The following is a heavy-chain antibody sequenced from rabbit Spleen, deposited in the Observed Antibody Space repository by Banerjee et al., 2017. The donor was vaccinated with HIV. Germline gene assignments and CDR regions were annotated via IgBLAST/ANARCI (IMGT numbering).Heavy chain of an antibody. D-gene: IGHD2-1*01. J-gene: IGHJ4*01. CDR2: IYTGSDST. CDR3: ARGSATMTMVITGYYLSL. Sequence: QSLEESGGDLVKPGASLTLTCTASGFSFDNDYVMCWVRQAPGKGLEWIGCIYTGSDSTSYASWAKGRFTVSKASSTTVTLHLNSLTAADTATYFCARGSATMTMVITGYYLSLWGPGTLVTVS. CDR1: GFSFDNDYV. V-gene: IGHV1S40*01.